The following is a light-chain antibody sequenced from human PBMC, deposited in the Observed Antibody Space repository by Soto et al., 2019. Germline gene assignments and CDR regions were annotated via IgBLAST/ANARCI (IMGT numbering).Light chain of an antibody. J-gene: IGKJ1*01. CDR3: QLYNSYSWT. CDR1: QSISSW. V-gene: IGKV1-5*03. Sequence: DIQMTQSPSTLSASVGDRVTITCRACQSISSWLAWYQQKPGKAPKLLIYKASSLESGVPSRFSGSGSGTEFTLTISSLQPDDFATYYCQLYNSYSWTFGQGTKVEIK. CDR2: KAS.